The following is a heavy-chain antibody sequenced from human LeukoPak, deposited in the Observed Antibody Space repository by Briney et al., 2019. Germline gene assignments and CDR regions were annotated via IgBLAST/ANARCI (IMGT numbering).Heavy chain of an antibody. Sequence: PSETLSLTCAVSGYSISSCYYWGWIRQPPGKGLEWIGSIYHSGSTYHNPSLKSRVTISVDTSKNQFSLRLSSVTAADTAVYYCASLLARWELRSRDYWGQGTLVTVSS. V-gene: IGHV4-38-2*01. CDR2: IYHSGST. D-gene: IGHD1-26*01. CDR3: ASLLARWELRSRDY. J-gene: IGHJ4*02. CDR1: GYSISSCYY.